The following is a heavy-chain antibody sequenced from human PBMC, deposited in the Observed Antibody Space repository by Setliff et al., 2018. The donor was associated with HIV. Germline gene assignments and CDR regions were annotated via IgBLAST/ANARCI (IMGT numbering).Heavy chain of an antibody. J-gene: IGHJ4*02. Sequence: PSETLSLTCAAYGGSTNNYYLTWIRQPPGKGLEWIGSVSNGGDTNYNPSLKSRVSLSLDTSKTQFSLKLTSVTAADTAVYYCARATYTTLFGVLMGGGLQYWGPGTLVTVSS. CDR3: ARATYTTLFGVLMGGGLQY. CDR1: GGSTNNYY. D-gene: IGHD3-3*01. V-gene: IGHV4-59*01. CDR2: VSNGGDT.